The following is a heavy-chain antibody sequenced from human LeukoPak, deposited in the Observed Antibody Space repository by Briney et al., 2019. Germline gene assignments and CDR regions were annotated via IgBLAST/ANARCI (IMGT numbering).Heavy chain of an antibody. D-gene: IGHD3-10*01. Sequence: PGGSLRLSCTVSGFTVNSNSMSWVRQAPGKGLEWVSFIYSDNTHYSDSVKGRFTISRDNSKNTLYLQMNSLRAEDTAVYYCARGGVNTMVRGVIRYYYMDVWGKGTTVTISS. J-gene: IGHJ6*03. CDR2: IYSDNT. CDR1: GFTVNSNS. CDR3: ARGGVNTMVRGVIRYYYMDV. V-gene: IGHV3-53*01.